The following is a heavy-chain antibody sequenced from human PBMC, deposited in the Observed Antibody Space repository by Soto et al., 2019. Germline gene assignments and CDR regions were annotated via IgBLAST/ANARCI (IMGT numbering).Heavy chain of an antibody. V-gene: IGHV3-15*07. J-gene: IGHJ4*01. CDR1: GFTFRHSE. CDR3: TTDSYSTMIIVRFDY. CDR2: IKSKTDGGTT. Sequence: GGYLRHPLGGSGFTFRHSELNLVRLVLGKGLEWVGRIKSKTDGGTTDYAAPVKGRFAISRDDSKNIMYLQMNSLKIEDTAVYYCTTDSYSTMIIVRFDYWGHGTLVTVSS. D-gene: IGHD3-22*01.